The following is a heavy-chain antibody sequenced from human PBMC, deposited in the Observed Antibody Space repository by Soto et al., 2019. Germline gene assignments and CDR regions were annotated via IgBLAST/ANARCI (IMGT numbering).Heavy chain of an antibody. J-gene: IGHJ5*02. D-gene: IGHD4-4*01. CDR3: ARELHLGPSSGGEGFDP. V-gene: IGHV4-61*01. CDR2: IYYSGST. Sequence: QVQLQESGPGLVKPSETLSLTCTVSGGSVSSGSYYWSWIRQPPGKGLEWIGYIYYSGSTNYNPSLKSRVTIAVDTSKNQFSLKLSSVTAADTAVYYCARELHLGPSSGGEGFDPWGQGTLVTVSS. CDR1: GGSVSSGSYY.